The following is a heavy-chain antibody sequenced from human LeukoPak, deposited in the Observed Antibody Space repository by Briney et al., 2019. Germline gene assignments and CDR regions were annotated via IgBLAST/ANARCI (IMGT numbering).Heavy chain of an antibody. D-gene: IGHD1-1*01. CDR2: FYYSGSS. V-gene: IGHV4-59*08. J-gene: IGHJ5*02. CDR1: GGSISNYY. CDR3: ARHGNWNRGVDWFDP. Sequence: SETLSLTCTVSGGSISNYYWSWIRQPPGKELEWMGYFYYSGSSNYDPSLKSRVTISVDTSKNQFSLKLTSVAAADTAVYYCARHGNWNRGVDWFDPWGQGTLVTVSS.